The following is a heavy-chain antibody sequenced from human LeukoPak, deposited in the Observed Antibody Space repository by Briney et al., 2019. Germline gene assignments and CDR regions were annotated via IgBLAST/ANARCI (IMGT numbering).Heavy chain of an antibody. V-gene: IGHV4-59*08. Sequence: SETLSLTCTVSGGSISSYCWSWIRQPPGKGLEWIGYIYYSGSTNYNPSLKSRVTISVDTSKNQFSLKLSSVTAADTAVYYCARRTYYYDSSGYYYGWYFDLWGRGTLVTVSS. CDR2: IYYSGST. J-gene: IGHJ2*01. CDR3: ARRTYYYDSSGYYYGWYFDL. CDR1: GGSISSYC. D-gene: IGHD3-22*01.